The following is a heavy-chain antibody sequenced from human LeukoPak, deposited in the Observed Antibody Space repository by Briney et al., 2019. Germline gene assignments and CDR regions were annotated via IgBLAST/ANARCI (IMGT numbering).Heavy chain of an antibody. J-gene: IGHJ5*02. V-gene: IGHV4-4*07. CDR1: GGSISSYY. CDR2: IYTSGCT. D-gene: IGHD3-10*01. CDR3: ARDTRRNYYGSGSYYKGYWFDP. Sequence: SETLSLTCTVSGGSISSYYWSCIRQLAGKGLEWIGRIYTSGCTNYNPSLKSRVTISVDTSKNQFSLKLSSVTAADTAVYYCARDTRRNYYGSGSYYKGYWFDPWGQGTLVTVSS.